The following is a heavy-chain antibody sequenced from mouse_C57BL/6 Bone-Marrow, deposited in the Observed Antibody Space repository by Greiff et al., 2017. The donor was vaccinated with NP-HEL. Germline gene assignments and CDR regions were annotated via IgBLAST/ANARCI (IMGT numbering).Heavy chain of an antibody. Sequence: VQLKQSGAELVRPGASVKLSCTASGFNIKDDYMHWVKQRPEQGLEWIGWIDPENGDTEYASKFQGKATITADTSSNTAYLQLSSLTSEDTAVYYCTSILFITPVGAGYFDVWGTGTTVTVSS. J-gene: IGHJ1*03. D-gene: IGHD1-1*01. CDR1: GFNIKDDY. CDR3: TSILFITPVGAGYFDV. V-gene: IGHV14-4*01. CDR2: IDPENGDT.